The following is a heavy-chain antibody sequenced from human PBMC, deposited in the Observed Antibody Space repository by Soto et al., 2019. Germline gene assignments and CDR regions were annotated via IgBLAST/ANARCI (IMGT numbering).Heavy chain of an antibody. V-gene: IGHV3-7*01. J-gene: IGHJ6*01. D-gene: IGHD3-3*01. CDR3: ERPHSNYDLWSNNPMEV. CDR1: VFTFINYC. Sequence: PGVSXRLSCAASVFTFINYCIIWFRHAPGKGLEWVANIKPDGSEKSYVDSVKGRFTISRDNAKNALYLQMKSLRAEDTAVYFCERPHSNYDLWSNNPMEVWGQGTTVKVSS. CDR2: IKPDGSEK.